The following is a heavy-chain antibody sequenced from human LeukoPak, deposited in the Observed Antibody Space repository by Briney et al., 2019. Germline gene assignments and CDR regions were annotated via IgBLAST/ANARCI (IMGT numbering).Heavy chain of an antibody. V-gene: IGHV1-2*02. Sequence: ASVKVSCKASGYTFSGYYMHWVRQAPGQGLEWMGWINPNSGGTYYAQKFQGRVTMTRDTSISTAYMELSSLRSEDTAVYYCARFAVHRRITVPGQFGLDYWGQGTLVSVSS. J-gene: IGHJ4*02. D-gene: IGHD6-19*01. CDR3: ARFAVHRRITVPGQFGLDY. CDR1: GYTFSGYY. CDR2: INPNSGGT.